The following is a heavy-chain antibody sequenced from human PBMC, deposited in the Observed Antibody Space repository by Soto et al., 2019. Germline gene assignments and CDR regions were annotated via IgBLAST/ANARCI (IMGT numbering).Heavy chain of an antibody. CDR2: IKSKTDGGTT. D-gene: IGHD5-12*01. CDR3: TTEAWVDIVATIETYGMDV. J-gene: IGHJ6*02. CDR1: GFTFSNAW. Sequence: GGSLRLSCAASGFTFSNAWMSWVRQAPGKGLEWVGRIKSKTDGGTTDYAAPVKGRFTISRDDSKNTLYLQMNSLKTEDTAVYYCTTEAWVDIVATIETYGMDVWGQGTTVTVSS. V-gene: IGHV3-15*01.